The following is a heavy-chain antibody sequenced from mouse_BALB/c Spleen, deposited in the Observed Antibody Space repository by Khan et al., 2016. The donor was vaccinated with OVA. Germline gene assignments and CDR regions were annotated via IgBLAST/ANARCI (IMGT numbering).Heavy chain of an antibody. Sequence: QVQLKESGAELVRPGVSVKISCKGSGYTFTDYGIHWVKQSHAKSLEWIGVISTYYGDASYNQKFKGKATMTVDKSSSTAYMELARLTSEDSAIYYCESDRAGEEFAYWGQGTMVTVSA. CDR1: GYTFTDYG. D-gene: IGHD3-3*01. CDR2: ISTYYGDA. V-gene: IGHV1S137*01. J-gene: IGHJ3*01. CDR3: ESDRAGEEFAY.